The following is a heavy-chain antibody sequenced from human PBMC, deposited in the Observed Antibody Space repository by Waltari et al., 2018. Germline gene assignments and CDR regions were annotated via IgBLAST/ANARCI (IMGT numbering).Heavy chain of an antibody. V-gene: IGHV3-30*18. CDR2: ISYDENTK. J-gene: IGHJ4*02. CDR1: GFTFSGFG. CDR3: GKDLLSVVMAVEN. Sequence: QVQLVESGGSGVQPGKSRTLACEAPGFTFSGFGMHWVRQGPGKGLEWVAVISYDENTKHYAESVRGRFIISRDNSKNTLHLEMNSLRGEDTAIYFCGKDLLSVVMAVENWGQGTLVTVSS. D-gene: IGHD3-22*01.